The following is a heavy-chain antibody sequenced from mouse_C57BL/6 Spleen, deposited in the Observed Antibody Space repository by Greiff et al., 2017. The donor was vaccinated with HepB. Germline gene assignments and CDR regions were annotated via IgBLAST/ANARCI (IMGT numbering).Heavy chain of an antibody. CDR1: GFTFSDYG. CDR2: ISSGSSTI. J-gene: IGHJ1*03. V-gene: IGHV5-17*01. D-gene: IGHD1-1*01. Sequence: EVKVVESGGGLVKPGGSLKLSCAASGFTFSDYGMHWVRQAPEKGLEWVAYISSGSSTIYYADTVKGRFTISRDNAKNTLFLQMTSLRSEDTAMYYCAPTVVARYWYFDVWGTGTTVTVSS. CDR3: APTVVARYWYFDV.